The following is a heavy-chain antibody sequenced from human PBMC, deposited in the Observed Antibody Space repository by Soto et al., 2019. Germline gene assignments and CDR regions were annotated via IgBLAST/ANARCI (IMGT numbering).Heavy chain of an antibody. CDR3: ARDGVGATTYFGYFDY. CDR1: GVIFSGYG. Sequence: QVHLVESGGGVVQPGRSLRLSCAASGVIFSGYGMHWVRQAPGKGLEWMSVIRYDGSNEYYSDSVKGRFTISRDNSKNTLYLQMNSLRAEDTAVYYCARDGVGATTYFGYFDYWGQGTLVTVSS. CDR2: IRYDGSNE. D-gene: IGHD1-26*01. V-gene: IGHV3-33*01. J-gene: IGHJ4*02.